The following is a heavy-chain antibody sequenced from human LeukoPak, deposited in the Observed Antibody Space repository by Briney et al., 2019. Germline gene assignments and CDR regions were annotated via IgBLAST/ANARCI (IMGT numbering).Heavy chain of an antibody. D-gene: IGHD1-1*01. Sequence: GESLRLSCTASAFSFNTYAMSWVRQAPGEGLEWVSSISGSGGSSYFADSVKGRFTISRDTSKNTLYLQMNSMRVEDTATYYCAKSRRVHDAFDVWGQGTLVTVSS. CDR2: ISGSGGSS. V-gene: IGHV3-23*01. CDR3: AKSRRVHDAFDV. J-gene: IGHJ3*01. CDR1: AFSFNTYA.